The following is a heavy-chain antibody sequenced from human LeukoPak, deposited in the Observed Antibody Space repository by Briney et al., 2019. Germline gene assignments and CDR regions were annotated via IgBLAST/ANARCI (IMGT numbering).Heavy chain of an antibody. CDR2: ISGYNGNT. D-gene: IGHD3-16*01. CDR3: ARCQSDHYVRAYYFGY. V-gene: IGHV1-18*01. J-gene: IGHJ4*02. Sequence: ASVKVSFKASGYIFYHYGLSWVRQAPGQGLEWMGWISGYNGNTNYAQSLQGRVTMTTDTSTSTAYMELRSLSSDDTAVYYCARCQSDHYVRAYYFGYWGQGALVTVSS. CDR1: GYIFYHYG.